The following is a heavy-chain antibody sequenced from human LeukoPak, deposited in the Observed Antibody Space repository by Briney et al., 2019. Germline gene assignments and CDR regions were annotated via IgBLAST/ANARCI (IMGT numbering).Heavy chain of an antibody. J-gene: IGHJ4*02. CDR3: ATPVGYGDLSFDY. CDR1: GYTFTSYG. D-gene: IGHD4-17*01. V-gene: IGHV1-18*01. CDR2: ISAYNGNT. Sequence: RASVKVSCKASGYTFTSYGISWVRQAPGQGLEWMGWISAYNGNTNYAQKFQGRVTMTEDTSTDTAYMELSSLRSEDTAVYYCATPVGYGDLSFDYWGQGTLVTVSS.